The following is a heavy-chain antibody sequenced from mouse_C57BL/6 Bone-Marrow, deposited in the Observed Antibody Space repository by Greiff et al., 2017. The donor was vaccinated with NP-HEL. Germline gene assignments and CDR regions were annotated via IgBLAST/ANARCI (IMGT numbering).Heavy chain of an antibody. J-gene: IGHJ3*01. CDR3: ARGGIYYDYAWFAY. CDR1: GYAFTNYL. D-gene: IGHD2-4*01. CDR2: INPGSGGT. Sequence: VQLQQSGAELVRPGTSVKVSCKASGYAFTNYLIEWVKQRPGQGLEWIGVINPGSGGTNYNEQFKGKATLTADKSSSTAYMQLSSLTSEDSAVYFCARGGIYYDYAWFAYWGQGTLVTVSA. V-gene: IGHV1-54*01.